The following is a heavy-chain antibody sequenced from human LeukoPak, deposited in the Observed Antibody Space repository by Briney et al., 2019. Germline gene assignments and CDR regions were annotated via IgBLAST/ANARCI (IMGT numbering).Heavy chain of an antibody. CDR1: GASISNYY. CDR3: ARDGFYCSGGSCYYF. J-gene: IGHJ4*02. CDR2: TYYSGTT. V-gene: IGHV4-59*01. Sequence: PSETLSLTCTVSGASISNYYWSWIRQPPGKGLEWIGYTYYSGTTNYNPSLKSRVTISVDTSKNQFSLKLSSVTAADTAVYYCARDGFYCSGGSCYYFWGQGTLVTVSS. D-gene: IGHD2-15*01.